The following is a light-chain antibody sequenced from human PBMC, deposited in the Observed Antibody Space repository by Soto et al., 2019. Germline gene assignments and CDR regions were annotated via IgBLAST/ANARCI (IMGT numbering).Light chain of an antibody. J-gene: IGKJ4*01. CDR2: GAS. V-gene: IGKV3-15*01. CDR1: QSVKSN. Sequence: EIVMTQSPATLSVSPGERATLSCRASQSVKSNLAWYQQKPGQAPRLLISGASTRAAGIPARFSGSGSGTEFTIAISSLQSEDFAHYYCQQYDNWPLTFGGGTKVEIK. CDR3: QQYDNWPLT.